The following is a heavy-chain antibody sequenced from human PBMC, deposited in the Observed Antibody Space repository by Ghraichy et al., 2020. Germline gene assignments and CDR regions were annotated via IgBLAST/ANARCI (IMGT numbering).Heavy chain of an antibody. CDR3: ARLLLAVAGIPRYFDY. CDR2: IYPGDSDT. CDR1: GYSFTSYW. V-gene: IGHV5-51*01. Sequence: GESLNISCKGSGYSFTSYWIGWVRQMPGKGLEWMGIIYPGDSDTRYSPSFQGQVTISADKSISTAYLQWSSLKASDTAMYYCARLLLAVAGIPRYFDYWGQGTLVTVSS. D-gene: IGHD6-19*01. J-gene: IGHJ4*02.